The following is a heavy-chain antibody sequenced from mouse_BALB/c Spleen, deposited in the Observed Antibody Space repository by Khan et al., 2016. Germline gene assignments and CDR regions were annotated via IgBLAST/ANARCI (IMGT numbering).Heavy chain of an antibody. J-gene: IGHJ4*01. V-gene: IGHV3-2*02. CDR1: GYSITSDYA. CDR2: ISYSGST. CDR3: ASYYGNYDAMDY. Sequence: EAQLQESGPGLVKPSQSLSLTCTVTGYSITSDYAWNWIRQFPGNKLEWMGYISYSGSTSYNPSLKSRISITRDTSKNQFFLQLNSVTTEDTATYYCASYYGNYDAMDYWGQGTSVTVSS. D-gene: IGHD2-1*01.